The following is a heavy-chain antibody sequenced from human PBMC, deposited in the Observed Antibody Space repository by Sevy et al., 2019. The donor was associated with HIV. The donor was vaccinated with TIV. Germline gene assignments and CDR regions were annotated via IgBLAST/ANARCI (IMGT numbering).Heavy chain of an antibody. Sequence: GGSLRLSCAASGFTFSSFAMSWVRHIPGKGLEWVSTINGRGGNAYYADSVKGRFTLSRDNSNNTVFLQMNRLRDEDTAAYYCARPTPRIAPSSAAFFDYWGQGTLVTVSS. CDR3: ARPTPRIAPSSAAFFDY. CDR1: GFTFSSFA. J-gene: IGHJ4*02. V-gene: IGHV3-23*01. CDR2: INGRGGNA. D-gene: IGHD1-26*01.